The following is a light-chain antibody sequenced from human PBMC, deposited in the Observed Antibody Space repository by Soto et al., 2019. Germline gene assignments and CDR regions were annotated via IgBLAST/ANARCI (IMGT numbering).Light chain of an antibody. V-gene: IGLV2-8*01. Sequence: QSALTKPPSASGSPGQSVTISCTGTSSDVGGYNYVSWYQHHPGKAPKLMIYEVSKRPSGVPDRFSGSRSGSTASLTVSGLQAEDEADYYCASFAGGDNWVFGGGTKLTVL. CDR3: ASFAGGDNWV. J-gene: IGLJ2*01. CDR1: SSDVGGYNY. CDR2: EVS.